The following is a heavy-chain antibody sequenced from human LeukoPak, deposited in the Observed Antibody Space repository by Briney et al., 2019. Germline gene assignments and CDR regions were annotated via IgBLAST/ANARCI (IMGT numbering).Heavy chain of an antibody. J-gene: IGHJ4*02. V-gene: IGHV3-23*01. CDR3: AKKGDYYDSSGYRLDY. CDR2: ITGSGGTT. Sequence: GGSLRLSCVASGSIFSSYAMTWVRQAPGKGLDWVAGITGSGGTTYYADSVKGRFTISRDNSKNTLYLQMNSLRAEDTAVYYCAKKGDYYDSSGYRLDYWGQGTLVTVSS. CDR1: GSIFSSYA. D-gene: IGHD3-22*01.